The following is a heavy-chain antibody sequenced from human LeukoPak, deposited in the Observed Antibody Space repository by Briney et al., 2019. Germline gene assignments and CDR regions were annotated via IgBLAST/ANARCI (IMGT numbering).Heavy chain of an antibody. J-gene: IGHJ4*02. CDR2: IYHSGST. CDR1: GYSISSGYY. CDR3: ARVSSGYSVLPDY. Sequence: SETLSLTCTVSGYSISSGYYWGWIRQPPEKGLEWIGSIYHSGSTYYNPSLKSRVTISVDTSKNQFSLKLSSVTAADTAVYYCARVSSGYSVLPDYWGQGTLVTVSS. V-gene: IGHV4-38-2*02. D-gene: IGHD5/OR15-5a*01.